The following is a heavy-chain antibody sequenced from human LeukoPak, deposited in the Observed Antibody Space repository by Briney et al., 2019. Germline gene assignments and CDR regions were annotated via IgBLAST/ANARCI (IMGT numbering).Heavy chain of an antibody. J-gene: IGHJ4*02. Sequence: GGSLRLSCAPSGLTVSSNEMNWVRQAPGKGLEWVSYINSGGTTIYYADSVKGRFTISRDNAKNSLYLQMNSLRAEDTAIYYCARDWFADWGQGTLVIVSS. CDR3: ARDWFAD. CDR1: GLTVSSNE. V-gene: IGHV3-48*03. CDR2: INSGGTTI.